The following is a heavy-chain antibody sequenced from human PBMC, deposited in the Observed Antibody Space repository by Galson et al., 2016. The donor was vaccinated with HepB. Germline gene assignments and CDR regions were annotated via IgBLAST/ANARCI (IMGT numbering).Heavy chain of an antibody. CDR1: GYIFTAHY. V-gene: IGHV1-46*01. Sequence: SVKVSCKASGYIFTAHYMHWVRQAPGQGLEWMGIINPSRGSTSYTPKFHGRITMTSDSSTNTVHMEPSSLTYEDTAVYFCARAASEIPRVISDSWGQGSLVIVSS. J-gene: IGHJ4*02. CDR3: ARAASEIPRVISDS. CDR2: INPSRGST. D-gene: IGHD2-21*01.